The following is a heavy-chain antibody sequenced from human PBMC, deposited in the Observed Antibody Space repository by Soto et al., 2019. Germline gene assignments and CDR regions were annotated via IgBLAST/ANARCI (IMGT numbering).Heavy chain of an antibody. CDR2: IYYTGST. V-gene: IGHV4-61*01. Sequence: SETLSLTCTVSGGSVSSESHYWSWIRQTPGKGLEWIGYIYYTGSTNYNPSLKGRVTMSVDTSRDQVSLRLRSVTRADTAVYYCARVVTFRDSGSYFKAEYYYGMDVWGQGTTVTVSS. J-gene: IGHJ6*02. D-gene: IGHD1-26*01. CDR3: ARVVTFRDSGSYFKAEYYYGMDV. CDR1: GGSVSSESHY.